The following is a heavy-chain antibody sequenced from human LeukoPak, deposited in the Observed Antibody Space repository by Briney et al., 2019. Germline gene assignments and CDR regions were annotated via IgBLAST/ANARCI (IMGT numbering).Heavy chain of an antibody. CDR2: IYYSGST. D-gene: IGHD3-22*01. Sequence: SETLSLTCTVSGGSVSSYYWSWIRQPPGKGLEWIGYIYYSGSTNYNPSLKSRVTISVDTSKNQFSLKLSSVTAADTAVYYCARGASDSSGPMGSFDYWGQGTLVTVSS. V-gene: IGHV4-59*02. J-gene: IGHJ4*02. CDR1: GGSVSSYY. CDR3: ARGASDSSGPMGSFDY.